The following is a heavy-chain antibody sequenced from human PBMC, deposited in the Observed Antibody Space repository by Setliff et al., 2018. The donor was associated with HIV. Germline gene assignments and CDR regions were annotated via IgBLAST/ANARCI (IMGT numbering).Heavy chain of an antibody. J-gene: IGHJ6*03. Sequence: ASVKVSCKLSGYTLTEVSMHWVRQAPGKGLEWMGYFDPQDGKTIYAQKFQGRVTMTEDTSTYTAYMELSSLKSEDTAVYYCARGPPNWNGIYYYYMDVWGIGTTVTVSS. CDR3: ARGPPNWNGIYYYYMDV. CDR1: GYTLTEVS. D-gene: IGHD1-1*01. V-gene: IGHV1-24*01. CDR2: FDPQDGKT.